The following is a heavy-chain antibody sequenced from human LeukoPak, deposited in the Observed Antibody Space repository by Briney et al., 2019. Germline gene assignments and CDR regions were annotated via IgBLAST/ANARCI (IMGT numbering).Heavy chain of an antibody. Sequence: SETLSLTCTVSGGSISSYYRSWIRQPPGKGLEWIGYIYYSGSTNHNPSLKSRVTISVDTSKNQFSLKLSSVTAADTAVYYCARDMKVYGSGSYYRYYYYGMDVWGKGTTVTVSS. CDR2: IYYSGST. CDR1: GGSISSYY. CDR3: ARDMKVYGSGSYYRYYYYGMDV. V-gene: IGHV4-59*01. J-gene: IGHJ6*04. D-gene: IGHD3-10*01.